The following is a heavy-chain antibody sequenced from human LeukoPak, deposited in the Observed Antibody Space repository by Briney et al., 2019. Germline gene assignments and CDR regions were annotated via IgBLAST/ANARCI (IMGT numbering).Heavy chain of an antibody. V-gene: IGHV4-4*01. CDR2: IYHSGST. J-gene: IGHJ4*02. CDR1: GGSISSSNW. D-gene: IGHD3-22*01. Sequence: SGTLSLTCAVSGGSISSSNWWSWVRQPPGKGLEWIGEIYHSGSTNYNPSLKSRVTISVDKSKNQFSLKLSSVTAADTAVYCCARYYYDSSGYYYFDYWGQGTLVTVSS. CDR3: ARYYYDSSGYYYFDY.